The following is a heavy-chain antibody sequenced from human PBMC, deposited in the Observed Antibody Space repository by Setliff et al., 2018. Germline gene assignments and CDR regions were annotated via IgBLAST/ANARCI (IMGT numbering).Heavy chain of an antibody. CDR3: ARMSGFLYMDV. D-gene: IGHD3-3*01. CDR2: VFYNGAT. CDR1: GDSISDAS. Sequence: SETLSLTCTVSGDSISDASIMAWIRRPPGKGLEFIGYVFYNGATKYDPSLKSRVTMSVDTSKTQFSLKLSSVTAADTAVYYCARMSGFLYMDVWGKGTTVTVSS. V-gene: IGHV4-59*08. J-gene: IGHJ6*03.